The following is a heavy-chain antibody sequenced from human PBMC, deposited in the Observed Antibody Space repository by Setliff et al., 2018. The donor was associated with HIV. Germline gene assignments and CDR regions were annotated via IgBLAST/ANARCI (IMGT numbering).Heavy chain of an antibody. V-gene: IGHV4-59*01. CDR1: GASISSYY. CDR3: ARETQQSYNIVTGYNYYYGIDV. D-gene: IGHD3-9*01. Sequence: TLSLTCNVSGASISSYYWTWIRQSPGNRLEWLGYITDSGNTNYNPSLRRRVTISADTSKNQVSLRLRSATAADTAVYYCARETQQSYNIVTGYNYYYGIDVWGQGTTVTVSS. CDR2: ITDSGNT. J-gene: IGHJ6*02.